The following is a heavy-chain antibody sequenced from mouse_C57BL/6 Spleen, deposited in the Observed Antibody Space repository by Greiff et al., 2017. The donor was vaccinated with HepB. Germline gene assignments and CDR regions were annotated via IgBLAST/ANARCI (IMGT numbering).Heavy chain of an antibody. CDR1: GYTFTDYE. D-gene: IGHD1-1*01. CDR2: IDPETGGT. J-gene: IGHJ1*03. Sequence: VQLQQSGAELVRPGASVTLSCKASGYTFTDYEMHWVKQTPVHGLEWIGAIDPETGGTAYNQKFKGKAILTADKSSSTAYMELRSLTSEDSAVYYCTRKTSLYFDVWGTGTTVTVSS. V-gene: IGHV1-15*01. CDR3: TRKTSLYFDV.